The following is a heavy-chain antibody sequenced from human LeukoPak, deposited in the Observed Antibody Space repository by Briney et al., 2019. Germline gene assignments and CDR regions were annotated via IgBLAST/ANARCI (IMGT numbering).Heavy chain of an antibody. CDR2: IHYSGST. V-gene: IGHV4-59*08. Sequence: SETLSLTCAVSGGSISSYYWSWIRQPPGRGLEWIGSIHYSGSTSYNSSLKSRVTISVDTSKNQFSLKLSSVTAADTAVYYCARHETSSTASYYYGMDVWGQGTTVTVSS. J-gene: IGHJ6*02. D-gene: IGHD4-17*01. CDR3: ARHETSSTASYYYGMDV. CDR1: GGSISSYY.